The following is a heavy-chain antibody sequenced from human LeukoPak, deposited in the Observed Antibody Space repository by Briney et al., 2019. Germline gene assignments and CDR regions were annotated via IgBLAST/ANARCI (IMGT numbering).Heavy chain of an antibody. Sequence: SETLSLTCTVSGGSISSHDRTWIRQPAGKGLEWIGRIYISGSPNYNPSLKSRVTMSVDTSKNQFSLKLTSVTAADTAVYYCARVSSSWYQDWYFDRWGRGTLVTVSS. CDR3: ARVSSSWYQDWYFDR. J-gene: IGHJ2*01. V-gene: IGHV4-4*07. CDR1: GGSISSHD. CDR2: IYISGSP. D-gene: IGHD6-13*01.